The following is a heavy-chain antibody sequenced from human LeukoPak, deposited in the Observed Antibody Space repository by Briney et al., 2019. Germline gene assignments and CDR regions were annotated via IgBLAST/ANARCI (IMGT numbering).Heavy chain of an antibody. CDR2: ISPYNGNT. J-gene: IGHJ5*02. CDR1: GYTFTTYG. D-gene: IGHD3-3*01. Sequence: ASVKVSCKASGYTFTTYGISWVRQAPGQGLEWMGWISPYNGNTNYAQNLQGRVTMTRDTSISTAYMELSRLRSDDTAVYYCARDRYDFWSGYSNWFDPWGQGTLVTVSS. CDR3: ARDRYDFWSGYSNWFDP. V-gene: IGHV1-18*01.